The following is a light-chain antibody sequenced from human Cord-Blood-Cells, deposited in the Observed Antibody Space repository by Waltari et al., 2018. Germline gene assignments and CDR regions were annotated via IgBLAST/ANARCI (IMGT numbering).Light chain of an antibody. CDR3: SSYTSSSTLV. CDR2: DVS. CDR1: SSDVGGYNY. Sequence: QSALTQPAPVSGSPGQSITTSCPGPSSDVGGYNYVSWYQQHPGKAPKLMIYDVSNRPSGVSNRFSGSKSGNTASLTISGLQAEDEADYYCSSYTSSSTLVFGGGTKLTVL. J-gene: IGLJ3*02. V-gene: IGLV2-14*01.